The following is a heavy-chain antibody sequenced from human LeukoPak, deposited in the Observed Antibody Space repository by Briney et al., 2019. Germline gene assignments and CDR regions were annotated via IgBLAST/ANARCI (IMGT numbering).Heavy chain of an antibody. CDR2: ISSSSTTI. Sequence: PGGSLRLSCAASGFSFSSYSMNWVRQAPGKGLEWVSYISSSSTTIHYADSVKGRFTISRDSARNSLYLQMNSLRADDTATYYCARDLKGYSSSGGVDYWGQGTLVTVSS. CDR1: GFSFSSYS. J-gene: IGHJ4*02. V-gene: IGHV3-48*01. CDR3: ARDLKGYSSSGGVDY. D-gene: IGHD6-13*01.